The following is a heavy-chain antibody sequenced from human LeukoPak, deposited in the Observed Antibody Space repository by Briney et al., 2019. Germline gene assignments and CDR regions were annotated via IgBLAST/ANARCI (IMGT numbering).Heavy chain of an antibody. J-gene: IGHJ6*02. CDR2: IVVGSGNT. Sequence: ASVKVSCKASGFTFTSSAVQWVRQARGQRLEWIGWIVVGSGNTNYAQKFQEGVTITRDMSTSTAYMELSSLRSEDTAVYYCAAVEIKSDYGDPYYYGMDVWGQGTTVTVSS. CDR1: GFTFTSSA. V-gene: IGHV1-58*01. D-gene: IGHD4-17*01. CDR3: AAVEIKSDYGDPYYYGMDV.